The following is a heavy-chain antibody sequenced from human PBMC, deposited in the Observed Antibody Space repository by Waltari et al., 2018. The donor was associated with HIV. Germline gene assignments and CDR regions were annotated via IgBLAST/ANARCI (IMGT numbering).Heavy chain of an antibody. CDR1: GYTFTSYY. D-gene: IGHD3-3*01. V-gene: IGHV1-46*01. CDR2: INPSGGST. Sequence: QVQLVQSGAEVKKPGASVKVSCKASGYTFTSYYMHWVRQAPGQGLEWMGIINPSGGSTNYAQKLQGRVIMTRDTSTSTVYMELRSLRSGETVVYYCAREGGSGYYMGDAFDIWGQGTMVTVSS. CDR3: AREGGSGYYMGDAFDI. J-gene: IGHJ3*02.